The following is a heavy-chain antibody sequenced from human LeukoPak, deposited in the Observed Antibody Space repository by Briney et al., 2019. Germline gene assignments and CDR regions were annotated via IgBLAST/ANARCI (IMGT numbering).Heavy chain of an antibody. CDR3: ARVVGAFDP. V-gene: IGHV4-61*02. CDR1: GGSISSGSYY. D-gene: IGHD1-26*01. Sequence: SETLSLTCTVSGGSISSGSYYWSWIRQPAGKGLEWIGRIYTSGSTNYNPSLKSRVTISVDTSKNQFSLKLSSVTAADTAVYYCARVVGAFDPWGQGTLVTVSS. J-gene: IGHJ5*02. CDR2: IYTSGST.